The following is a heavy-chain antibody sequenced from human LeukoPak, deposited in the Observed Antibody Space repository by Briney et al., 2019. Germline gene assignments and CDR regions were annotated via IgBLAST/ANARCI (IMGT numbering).Heavy chain of an antibody. CDR1: GFTFSSYG. Sequence: GGSLRLSCAASGFTFSSYGMHWVRQAPGKGLEWVAVISYDGSNKYYADSEKGRFTISRDNSKNTLYLQMNSLRAEDTAVYYCAKDLMVRGVTGDYWGQGTLVTVSS. J-gene: IGHJ4*02. CDR2: ISYDGSNK. CDR3: AKDLMVRGVTGDY. V-gene: IGHV3-30*18. D-gene: IGHD3-10*01.